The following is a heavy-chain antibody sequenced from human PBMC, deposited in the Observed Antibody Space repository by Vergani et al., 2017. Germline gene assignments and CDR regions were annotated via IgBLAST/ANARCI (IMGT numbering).Heavy chain of an antibody. Sequence: QLQLQESGPGLVKPSETLSLTCTVSGGSISSSSYYWGWIRQPPGKGLEWIGSIYYSGSTYYNPSLKSRVTISVDTSKNQFSLKLSSVTAADTAVYYCASHSGDVRGWYFDNWGKGTLVTVSS. V-gene: IGHV4-39*01. CDR1: GGSISSSSYY. CDR2: IYYSGST. J-gene: IGHJ4*02. CDR3: ASHSGDVRGWYFDN. D-gene: IGHD4-17*01.